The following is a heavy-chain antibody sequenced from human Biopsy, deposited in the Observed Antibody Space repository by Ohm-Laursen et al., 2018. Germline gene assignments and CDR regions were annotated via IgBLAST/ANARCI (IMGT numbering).Heavy chain of an antibody. V-gene: IGHV4-59*08. D-gene: IGHD1-26*01. CDR3: ARHAPSYSGSYWRYFDL. Sequence: GTLSLTCTASGGSISSYYWSWIRQPPGKGLEWIGSISYTGSTHDNPSLTSRVPISVDTSKNQFSLKLYSLTAADTAVYYCARHAPSYSGSYWRYFDLWGRGTLVTVSS. CDR2: ISYTGST. CDR1: GGSISSYY. J-gene: IGHJ2*01.